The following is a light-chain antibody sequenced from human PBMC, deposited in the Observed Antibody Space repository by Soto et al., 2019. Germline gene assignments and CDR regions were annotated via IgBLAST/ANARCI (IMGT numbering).Light chain of an antibody. Sequence: EIVMTQSPATLSVSPGERVTISCRASQRVSSNLAWYQQKPGQAPRLLIYGAFTRATGIPARFSGSGSGTEFTLTISSLQSEDFAVYYCQQYKNWPPLTFGGGTKVEIK. CDR3: QQYKNWPPLT. J-gene: IGKJ4*01. CDR1: QRVSSN. CDR2: GAF. V-gene: IGKV3-15*01.